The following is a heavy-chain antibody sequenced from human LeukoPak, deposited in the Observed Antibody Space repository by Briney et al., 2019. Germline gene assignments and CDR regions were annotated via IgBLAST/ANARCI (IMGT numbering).Heavy chain of an antibody. CDR1: GFTFSTSA. V-gene: IGHV3-23*01. CDR3: AKLFYSSGMYHFDY. Sequence: PGGSLRLSCATSGFTFSTSAMSWVRQAPGKGLAWVSTISGSGGGTYYADSVRGRFTISGDNSKNTLYLQMNSLRAEDTAVFYCAKLFYSSGMYHFDYWGQGTLVTVSS. J-gene: IGHJ4*02. D-gene: IGHD3-10*01. CDR2: ISGSGGGT.